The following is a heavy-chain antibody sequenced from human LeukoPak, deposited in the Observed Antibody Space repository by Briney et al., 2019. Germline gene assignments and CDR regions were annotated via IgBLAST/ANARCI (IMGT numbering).Heavy chain of an antibody. CDR1: DDSISDYY. D-gene: IGHD3-16*01. J-gene: IGHJ4*02. V-gene: IGHV4-59*01. Sequence: SETLSLTCTVSDDSISDYYRGWIRQPPGKGLEWIGYFYNSGRSTYNPSLKSRVTIAADTSKNHFSLKLNSVTPADTAVYYCTRGAGWLIAYWGQGILVTVSS. CDR3: TRGAGWLIAY. CDR2: FYNSGRS.